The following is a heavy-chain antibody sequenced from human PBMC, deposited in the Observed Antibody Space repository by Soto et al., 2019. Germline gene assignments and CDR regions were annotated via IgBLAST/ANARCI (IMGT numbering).Heavy chain of an antibody. Sequence: GSLRLSCAASGFTVGDDAMSGVRQAPGKGLGWVGFIRSKAYGGTTEYAASVKGRFTISRDDSKSIAYLQMNSLKTEDTALSYCTTDDTATHYYYYGMDVWGQGTTVTVSS. J-gene: IGHJ6*02. CDR1: GFTVGDDA. V-gene: IGHV3-49*04. D-gene: IGHD5-18*01. CDR3: TTDDTATHYYYYGMDV. CDR2: IRSKAYGGTT.